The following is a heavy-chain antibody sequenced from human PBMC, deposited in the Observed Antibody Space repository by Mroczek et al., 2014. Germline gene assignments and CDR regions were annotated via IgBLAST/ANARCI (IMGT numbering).Heavy chain of an antibody. V-gene: IGHV4-39*01. Sequence: QVQLQESGPGLVKPSETLSLTCTVSGGSISSSSYYWGWIRQPPGKGLEWIGSIYYSGSTYYNPSLKSRVTISVDTSKNQFSLKLSSVTAADTAVYYCAGSGVHDAFDIWGQGTMVTVSS. CDR2: IYYSGST. J-gene: IGHJ3*02. CDR3: AGSGVHDAFDI. D-gene: IGHD1-1*01. CDR1: GGSISSSSYY.